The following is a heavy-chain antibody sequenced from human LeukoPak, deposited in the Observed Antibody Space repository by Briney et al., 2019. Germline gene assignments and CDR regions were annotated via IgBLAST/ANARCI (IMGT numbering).Heavy chain of an antibody. CDR1: GFTFSSHT. J-gene: IGHJ4*02. D-gene: IGHD3/OR15-3a*01. V-gene: IGHV3-23*01. Sequence: GGSLRLSCAASGFTFSSHTMTWLRQAPGKGLEWVSAISNSGGSTYYADSVKGRFTISRDNSKNTLYLQMNSLKAEDTAVYYCAKGRGLVSPDDHWGQGTLVTVSS. CDR2: ISNSGGST. CDR3: AKGRGLVSPDDH.